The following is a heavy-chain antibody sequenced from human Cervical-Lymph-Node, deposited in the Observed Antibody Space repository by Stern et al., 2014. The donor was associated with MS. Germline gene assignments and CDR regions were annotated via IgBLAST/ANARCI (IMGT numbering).Heavy chain of an antibody. Sequence: VQLVESGGGVVQPGRSLRLSCAVSGFTFSSYGMHWVRQAPGKGLEWLGFISNCGNSKIYTDSVKGRFSISRDNSKNTPSVQMNRLRGGDTAVDYWAKEKGPAPPDHYYGLDVWGQGTMVTVS. CDR2: ISNCGNSK. CDR1: GFTFSSYG. CDR3: AKEKGPAPPDHYYGLDV. V-gene: IGHV3-30*18. J-gene: IGHJ6*02.